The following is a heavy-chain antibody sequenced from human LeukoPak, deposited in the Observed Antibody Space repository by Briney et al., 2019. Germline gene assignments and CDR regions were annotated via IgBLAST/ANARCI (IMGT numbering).Heavy chain of an antibody. Sequence: ASVKVSCKASGYTFTSYGISWVRQAPGQGLEWMGWISAYNGNTNYAQKLQGRVTMTTDTSTSTAYMELRSLRSDDTAVYYCARVFGILTGYYTDWYFDLWAVAPWSLSPQ. CDR1: GYTFTSYG. CDR3: ARVFGILTGYYTDWYFDL. V-gene: IGHV1-18*01. J-gene: IGHJ2*01. CDR2: ISAYNGNT. D-gene: IGHD3-9*01.